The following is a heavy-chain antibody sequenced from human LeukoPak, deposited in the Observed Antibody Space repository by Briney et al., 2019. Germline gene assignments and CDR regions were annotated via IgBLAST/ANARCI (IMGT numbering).Heavy chain of an antibody. V-gene: IGHV3-7*01. J-gene: IGHJ3*02. D-gene: IGHD1-26*01. CDR3: ETDTSPRIADIYYDDFDI. CDR1: GFTFSTYW. Sequence: PGGSLRLSCAASGFTFSTYWMSCVRQAPGKGLEWVANIREDGGDIHYVDSVKGRVTISRDNAKNSLCLEMSSVRGEGTALYYLETDTSPRIADIYYDDFDIRGTATMVT. CDR2: IREDGGDI.